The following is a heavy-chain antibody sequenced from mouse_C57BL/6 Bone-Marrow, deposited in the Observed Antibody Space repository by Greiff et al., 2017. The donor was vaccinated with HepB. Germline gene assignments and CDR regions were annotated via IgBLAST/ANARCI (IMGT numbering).Heavy chain of an antibody. CDR1: GFNIKDDY. J-gene: IGHJ2*01. V-gene: IGHV14-4*01. Sequence: VQLQQSGAELVRPGASVKLSCTASGFNIKDDYMHWVKQRPEQGLEWIGWIDPENGDTEYASKFQGKATITADTSANTAYLPLSSLTSEDTAVYYCTTPSYSLDYWGQGTTLTVSS. D-gene: IGHD2-10*01. CDR3: TTPSYSLDY. CDR2: IDPENGDT.